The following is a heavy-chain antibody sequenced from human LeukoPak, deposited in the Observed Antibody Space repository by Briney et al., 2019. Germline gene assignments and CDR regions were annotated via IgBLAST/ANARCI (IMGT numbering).Heavy chain of an antibody. CDR3: ARSDMITFGGVIGGTDAFDI. D-gene: IGHD3-16*02. J-gene: IGHJ3*02. CDR2: ISSSGSTI. CDR1: GFTFSSYE. V-gene: IGHV3-48*03. Sequence: GGSLRLSCAASGFTFSSYEMNWVRQAPGKGLEWVSYISSSGSTIYYAASVKGRLTISRDNAKNSLYLQMNSLRAEDTAVYYCARSDMITFGGVIGGTDAFDIWGQGTMVTVSS.